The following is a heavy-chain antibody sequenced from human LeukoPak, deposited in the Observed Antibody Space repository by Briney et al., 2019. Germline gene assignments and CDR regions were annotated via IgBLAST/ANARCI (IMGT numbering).Heavy chain of an antibody. CDR3: ARSGGSYYSAGY. D-gene: IGHD1-26*01. Sequence: PGGSLRFSCAASGFTFDDYGMSWVRQAPGKGLEWVSGINWNGGSTGYADSVKGRFTISRDNAKNSLYLQMNSLRAEDTALYYCARSGGSYYSAGYWGQGTLVTVSS. J-gene: IGHJ4*02. V-gene: IGHV3-20*04. CDR2: INWNGGST. CDR1: GFTFDDYG.